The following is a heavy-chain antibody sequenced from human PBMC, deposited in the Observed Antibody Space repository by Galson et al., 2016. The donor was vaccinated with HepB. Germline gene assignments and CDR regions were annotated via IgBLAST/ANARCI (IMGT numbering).Heavy chain of an antibody. CDR2: ISNRGTT. Sequence: SETLSLTCTVSGGSVSSGSYYWSWIRQPPGKGLECIGSISNRGTTNHNPSLKSRVTISVDTSKNQFSLKLKSVNAADTALYFCARKDYSYNGTGYYYSTTFDVWGQGTMVTVSS. CDR3: ARKDYSYNGTGYYYSTTFDV. V-gene: IGHV4-61*01. D-gene: IGHD3-22*01. CDR1: GGSVSSGSYY. J-gene: IGHJ3*01.